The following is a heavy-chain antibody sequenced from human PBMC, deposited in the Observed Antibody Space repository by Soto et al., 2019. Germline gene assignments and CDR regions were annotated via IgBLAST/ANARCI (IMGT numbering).Heavy chain of an antibody. CDR2: IYYSGST. CDR3: ARGSPTPSYYDFWSGYSAGAFDI. J-gene: IGHJ3*02. Sequence: SETLSLTCTVSGGSISSYYWSWIRQPPGKGLEWIGYIYYSGSTNYNPSLKSRVTISVDTSKNQFSLKLSSVTAADTAVYYCARGSPTPSYYDFWSGYSAGAFDIWGQGTMVTVSS. CDR1: GGSISSYY. V-gene: IGHV4-59*01. D-gene: IGHD3-3*01.